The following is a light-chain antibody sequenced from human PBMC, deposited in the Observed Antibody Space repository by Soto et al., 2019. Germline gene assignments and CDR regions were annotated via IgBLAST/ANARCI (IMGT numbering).Light chain of an antibody. Sequence: PGERATLSCRASQSVSSYLAWYQQRPGQAPRLLISDASSRATGIPARFSGSGSGTDFTLTISGLEPEDFAVYYCQQRSTGPRTFGKGPKVKIK. J-gene: IGKJ1*01. CDR1: QSVSSY. CDR2: DAS. V-gene: IGKV3-11*01. CDR3: QQRSTGPRT.